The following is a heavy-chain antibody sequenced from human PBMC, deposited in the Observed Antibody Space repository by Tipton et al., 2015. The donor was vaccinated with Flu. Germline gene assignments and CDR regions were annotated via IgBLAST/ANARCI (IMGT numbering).Heavy chain of an antibody. Sequence: QLVQSGAEVKKPGASVKVSCKASGYTFTSYNMHWVRQAPGQGLEWMGIIYPAGGGISYAQKFQGRVIMTRDRSTGTLHMELSSLGPDDTAMYYCARDKGAGTYTFDVWSQGTMITVSA. V-gene: IGHV1-46*01. CDR3: ARDKGAGTYTFDV. J-gene: IGHJ3*01. CDR2: IYPAGGGI. D-gene: IGHD1-1*01. CDR1: GYTFTSYN.